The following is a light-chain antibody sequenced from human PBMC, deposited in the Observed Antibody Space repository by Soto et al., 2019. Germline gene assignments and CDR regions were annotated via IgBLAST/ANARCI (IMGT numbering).Light chain of an antibody. J-gene: IGLJ1*01. CDR3: TSYSSSDIFYV. CDR2: QVT. Sequence: QSALTQPASVSGSPGQSITISCTGTSSDIGGYYYVSWYQHHPGKAPKLLIYQVTNRPSRVSNRFSGSKSGNTASLTISGLQADHEADYYCTSYSSSDIFYVFGTGTKLTVL. CDR1: SSDIGGYYY. V-gene: IGLV2-14*01.